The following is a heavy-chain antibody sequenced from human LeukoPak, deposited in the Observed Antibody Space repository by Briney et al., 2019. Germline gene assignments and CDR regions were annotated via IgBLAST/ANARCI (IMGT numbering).Heavy chain of an antibody. D-gene: IGHD3-10*01. CDR1: GYTLTELS. J-gene: IGHJ4*02. Sequence: VASVKVSCKVSGYTLTELSMHWVRQAPGKGLEWMGGFDPEDGETIYAQKFQGRVTMTEDTSTDTAYMELSSLRSEDTAVYYRATDTSITMVRGVIITSLRYWGQGTLVTVSS. CDR2: FDPEDGET. CDR3: ATDTSITMVRGVIITSLRY. V-gene: IGHV1-24*01.